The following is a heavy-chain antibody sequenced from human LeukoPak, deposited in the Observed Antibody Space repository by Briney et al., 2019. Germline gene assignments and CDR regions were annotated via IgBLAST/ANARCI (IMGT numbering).Heavy chain of an antibody. D-gene: IGHD1-26*01. V-gene: IGHV1-69*05. J-gene: IGHJ4*02. Sequence: GASVKVSCKASGGTFSSYAISWVRQAPGQGLERMGGNIPIFGTANCAQKFQGRVTITTDESTSTAYMELSSLRSEDTAVYYCASPSGSYPNFDYWGQGTLVTVSS. CDR3: ASPSGSYPNFDY. CDR1: GGTFSSYA. CDR2: NIPIFGTA.